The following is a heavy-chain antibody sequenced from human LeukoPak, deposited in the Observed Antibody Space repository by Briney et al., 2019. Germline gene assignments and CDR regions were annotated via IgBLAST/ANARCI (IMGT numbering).Heavy chain of an antibody. D-gene: IGHD6-13*01. CDR2: ISSSGSTI. Sequence: GGSLRLSCAASGFTFSDYYMSWIREAPGKGVEGLSYISSSGSTIFYTESVKGRFTISRDNAKNSLYLQMNSLRAEDTAVYYCARGYSSSWSRDDYWGQGTLVTVSS. CDR3: ARGYSSSWSRDDY. CDR1: GFTFSDYY. V-gene: IGHV3-11*01. J-gene: IGHJ4*02.